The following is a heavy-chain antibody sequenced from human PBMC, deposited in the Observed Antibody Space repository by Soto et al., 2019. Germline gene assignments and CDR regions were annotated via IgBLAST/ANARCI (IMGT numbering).Heavy chain of an antibody. Sequence: QVQLVQSGAEVKKPGASVKVSSKASRYTFISYYISWVRQAPGQGLEWMGWINPYNDNTNYTQKFQGRVTMTTDTSTSTAYMELRSLRSDDTAVYYCARDLASRGLDVWGQGTSVTVSS. CDR1: RYTFISYY. CDR3: ARDLASRGLDV. J-gene: IGHJ6*02. V-gene: IGHV1-18*04. CDR2: INPYNDNT.